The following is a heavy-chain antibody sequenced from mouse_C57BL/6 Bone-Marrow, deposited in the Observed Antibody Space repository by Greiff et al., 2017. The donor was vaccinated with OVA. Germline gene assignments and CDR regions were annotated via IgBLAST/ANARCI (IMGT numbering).Heavy chain of an antibody. CDR2: IHPDSSTI. J-gene: IGHJ4*01. D-gene: IGHD1-1*01. Sequence: AASGIDFSRYWMCWVRRAPGQGLEWIGEIHPDSSTITYAPSLKDKFFISRDYAKNTLYLQMSKVRSEDTALYYGARRFYYGSSSYYYAMDYWGQGTSVTVSS. V-gene: IGHV4-1*01. CDR3: ARRFYYGSSSYYYAMDY. CDR1: GIDFSRYW.